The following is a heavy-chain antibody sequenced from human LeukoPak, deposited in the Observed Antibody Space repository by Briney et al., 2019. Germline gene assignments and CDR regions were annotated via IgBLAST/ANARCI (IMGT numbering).Heavy chain of an antibody. J-gene: IGHJ4*02. Sequence: GRSLRLSCAASGFTFDDYAMHWVRQAPGKGLEWVSGISWNSGSIGYADSVKGRLTISRDNAKNSLYLQMNSLRAEDTALYYCAKDSGYYDSSGYKSNYFDYWGQGTLVTVSS. CDR1: GFTFDDYA. CDR3: AKDSGYYDSSGYKSNYFDY. CDR2: ISWNSGSI. V-gene: IGHV3-9*01. D-gene: IGHD3-22*01.